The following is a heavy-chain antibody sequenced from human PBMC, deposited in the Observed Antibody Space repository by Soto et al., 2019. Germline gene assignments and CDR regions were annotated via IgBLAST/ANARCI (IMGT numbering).Heavy chain of an antibody. J-gene: IGHJ4*02. CDR1: GGTFSSYA. Sequence: ASVKVSCKASGGTFSSYAISWVRQAPGQGLEWMGGIIPIFGTANYAQKFQGRVTITADKSTSTAYMELSSLRSEDTAVYYCASDRRITIFGVVTHYFDYWGQGTLVTVSS. CDR3: ASDRRITIFGVVTHYFDY. D-gene: IGHD3-3*01. V-gene: IGHV1-69*06. CDR2: IIPIFGTA.